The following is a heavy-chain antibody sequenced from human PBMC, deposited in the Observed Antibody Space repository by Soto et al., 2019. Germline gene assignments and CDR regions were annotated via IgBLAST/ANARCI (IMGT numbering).Heavy chain of an antibody. J-gene: IGHJ6*02. CDR2: IIPIFGTA. V-gene: IGHV1-69*13. D-gene: IGHD2-2*02. CDR1: GGTFSSYA. CDR3: ARELCSSTSCYTNYYYYGMDV. Sequence: GASVKVSCKASGGTFSSYAISWVRQAPGQGLEWMGGIIPIFGTANYAQKFQGRVTITADESTSTAYMELSSLRSEDTAVYYCARELCSSTSCYTNYYYYGMDVWGQGTTVTVSS.